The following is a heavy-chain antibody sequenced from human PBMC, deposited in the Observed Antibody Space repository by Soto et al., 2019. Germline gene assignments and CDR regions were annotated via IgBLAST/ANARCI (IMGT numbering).Heavy chain of an antibody. J-gene: IGHJ6*02. Sequence: QEQLVQSGAEVKKPGASVKVSCKASGYTFSGYYIXXLRQAPGQGLEWMGWINPNSGGTNYAQKFQGRVTVTRDTPTSTAYMELSRLTSDDTAVYYCARSLTEGYCTITGCYTRPLYGMDVWGQGTTVTVSS. CDR3: ARSLTEGYCTITGCYTRPLYGMDV. CDR2: INPNSGGT. V-gene: IGHV1-2*02. D-gene: IGHD2-2*02. CDR1: GYTFSGYY.